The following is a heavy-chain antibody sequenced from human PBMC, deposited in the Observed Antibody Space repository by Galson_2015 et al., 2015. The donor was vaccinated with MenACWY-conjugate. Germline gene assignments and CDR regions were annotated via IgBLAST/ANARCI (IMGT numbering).Heavy chain of an antibody. CDR2: ISGSGDNT. D-gene: IGHD3-10*01. CDR3: ARELYSFGSLGWSAP. J-gene: IGHJ5*02. CDR1: GFSFSRHT. V-gene: IGHV3-23*01. Sequence: SLRLSCAASGFSFSRHTMTWVRQAPGKGLEWVSTISGSGDNTYYPDSVKGRFTIYRDNSKNTLFLQMNSLRAEDTAVYHCARELYSFGSLGWSAPWGQGTLATVSS.